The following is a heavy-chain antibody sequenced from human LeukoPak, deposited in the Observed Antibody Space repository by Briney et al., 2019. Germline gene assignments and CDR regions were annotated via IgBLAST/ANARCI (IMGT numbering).Heavy chain of an antibody. V-gene: IGHV3-30*02. Sequence: PGGSLRLSCAASEFTLSSYNMKWVRQAPGKGLEWATFIRYDGSNQYYADSVKGRFTISRDNSKNTLYLQLDSLRAEDTAVYYCAKDPYYYESSGYPPFDYWGQGTLVTVSS. CDR2: IRYDGSNQ. J-gene: IGHJ4*02. CDR1: EFTLSSYN. CDR3: AKDPYYYESSGYPPFDY. D-gene: IGHD3-22*01.